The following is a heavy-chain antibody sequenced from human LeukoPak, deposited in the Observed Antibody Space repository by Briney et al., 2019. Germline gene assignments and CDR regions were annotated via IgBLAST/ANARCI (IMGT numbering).Heavy chain of an antibody. J-gene: IGHJ6*03. CDR3: ARDLKGSVRYFDWFPYYYYYMDV. CDR1: GYTFTSYY. D-gene: IGHD3-9*01. CDR2: INPSGGST. V-gene: IGHV1-46*01. Sequence: ASVKVSCKASGYTFTSYYMHWVRRAPGQGLEWMGIINPSGGSTSYAQKFQGRVTMTRDMSTSTVYMELSSLRSEDTAVYYCARDLKGSVRYFDWFPYYYYYMDVWGKGTTVTISS.